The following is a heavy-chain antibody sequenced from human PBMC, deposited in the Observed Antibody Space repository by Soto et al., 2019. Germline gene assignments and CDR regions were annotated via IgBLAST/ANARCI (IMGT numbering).Heavy chain of an antibody. CDR3: TIVRVADSALDH. Sequence: GGSLRLSCVGSGFIFSNSAMHWVRQTPGKGLEWVAFMSYDGSDTFYADSVKGRFTISRDNSKNALFLHMSNLRAEDTAMYYCTIVRVADSALDHWGQGTLVTVSS. J-gene: IGHJ4*02. D-gene: IGHD3-10*02. CDR2: MSYDGSDT. V-gene: IGHV3-30*15. CDR1: GFIFSNSA.